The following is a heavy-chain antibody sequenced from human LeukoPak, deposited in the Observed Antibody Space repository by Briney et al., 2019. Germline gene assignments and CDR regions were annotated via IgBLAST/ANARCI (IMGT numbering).Heavy chain of an antibody. CDR1: GFTFSSYG. J-gene: IGHJ4*02. D-gene: IGHD3-9*01. V-gene: IGHV3-23*01. CDR3: AKRPLTGYCRGDCFDY. Sequence: PGGSLRLSCAASGFTFSSYGMHWVRQAPGKGLEWVSAISGSGGSTYYADSVKGRFTISRDNSKNTLYLQMNSLRAEDTAVYYCAKRPLTGYCRGDCFDYWGQGTLVTVSS. CDR2: ISGSGGST.